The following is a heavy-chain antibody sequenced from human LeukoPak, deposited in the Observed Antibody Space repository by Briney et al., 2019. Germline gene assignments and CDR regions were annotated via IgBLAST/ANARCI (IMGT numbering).Heavy chain of an antibody. V-gene: IGHV1-46*01. CDR2: INPSGGST. J-gene: IGHJ4*02. D-gene: IGHD3-10*01. CDR3: ARALLRLGQVDY. CDR1: GYTFTSYY. Sequence: ASVKVSCKASGYTFTSYYMHWVRQAPGQGLEWMGIINPSGGSTSYAQKFRGRVTMTRDTSTSTVYMELSSLGSEDTAVYYCARALLRLGQVDYWGQGTLVTVSS.